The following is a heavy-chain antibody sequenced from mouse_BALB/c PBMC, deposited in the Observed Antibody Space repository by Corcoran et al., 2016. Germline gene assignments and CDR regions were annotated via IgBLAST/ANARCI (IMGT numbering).Heavy chain of an antibody. D-gene: IGHD4-1*01. V-gene: IGHV14-3*02. J-gene: IGHJ1*01. CDR2: IDPANGNT. CDR1: GFNIKDTY. CDR3: ANWDWYFDV. Sequence: EVQLQPSGAELVKPGAAVKLSCTASGFNIKDTYRHWVKQRPEQGLEWIGRIDPANGNTTYDPKFQGKATITADTSSNAAYLQLSSLTSEDTAVYYCANWDWYFDVWGAGTTVTVSS.